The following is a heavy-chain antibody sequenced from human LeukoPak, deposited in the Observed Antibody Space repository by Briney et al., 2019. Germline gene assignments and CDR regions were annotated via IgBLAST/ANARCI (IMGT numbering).Heavy chain of an antibody. CDR3: TRESSGVFPGSPLYVWEF. J-gene: IGHJ6*02. CDR2: IYYSGST. CDR1: GGSISSGGYY. V-gene: IGHV4-31*01. Sequence: SQTLSLTCTVSGGSISSGGYYWSWLRQQPGKGLEWFVYIYYSGSTYYNPSLKSLVTISVDTTKNQFSLKLSSVTAADTGVYYCTRESSGVFPGSPLYVWEFWGQGTTFTVSS. D-gene: IGHD3-16*01.